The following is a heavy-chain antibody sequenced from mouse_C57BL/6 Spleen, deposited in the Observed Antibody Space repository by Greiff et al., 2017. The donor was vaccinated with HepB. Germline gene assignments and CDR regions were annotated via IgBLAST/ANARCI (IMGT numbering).Heavy chain of an antibody. V-gene: IGHV1-15*01. J-gene: IGHJ3*01. D-gene: IGHD3-2*02. Sequence: VKLVESGAELVRPGASVTLSCKASGYTFTDYEMHWVKQTPVHGLEWIGAIDPETGGTAYNQKFKGKAILTADKSSSTAYMELRSLTSEDSAVYYCTLRQLRLGFAYWGQGTLVTVSA. CDR1: GYTFTDYE. CDR3: TLRQLRLGFAY. CDR2: IDPETGGT.